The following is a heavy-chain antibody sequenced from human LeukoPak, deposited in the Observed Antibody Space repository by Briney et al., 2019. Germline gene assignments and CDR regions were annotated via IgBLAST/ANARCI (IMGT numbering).Heavy chain of an antibody. D-gene: IGHD3-10*01. CDR3: AKAGREVRGVIKLYYYGMDV. CDR1: GFTFSSYG. CDR2: IRYDGSNK. Sequence: PGGSLRLSCAASGFTFSSYGMHWVRQAPGKGLEWVAFIRYDGSNKYYADSVKGRFTTSRVNSKNTLYLQMNSLRAEDTAVYYCAKAGREVRGVIKLYYYGMDVWGQGTTVTVSS. V-gene: IGHV3-30*02. J-gene: IGHJ6*02.